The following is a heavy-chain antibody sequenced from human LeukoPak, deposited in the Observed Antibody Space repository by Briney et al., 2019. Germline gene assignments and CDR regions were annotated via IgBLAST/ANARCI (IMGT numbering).Heavy chain of an antibody. Sequence: SETLSLTCTVSRGSISSSSYYWGWIRQPPGKGLEWIGSIYYSGSTYYNPSLKSRVTISVDTSKNQFSLKLSSVTAADTAVYYCARIRRYCSSTSCYRSFDYWGQGTLVTVSS. CDR1: RGSISSSSYY. CDR3: ARIRRYCSSTSCYRSFDY. D-gene: IGHD2-2*02. CDR2: IYYSGST. J-gene: IGHJ4*02. V-gene: IGHV4-39*01.